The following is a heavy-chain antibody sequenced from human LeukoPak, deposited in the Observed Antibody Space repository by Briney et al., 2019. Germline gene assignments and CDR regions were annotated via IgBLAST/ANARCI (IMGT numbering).Heavy chain of an antibody. CDR1: GGSFSGYY. D-gene: IGHD1-26*01. J-gene: IGHJ4*02. Sequence: SETLSLTCAVYGGSFSGYYWSWIRQPPGKGLEWIGEINHSGSTNYNPSLKSRVTISVDTSKNQFSLKLSSVTAADTAVYYRARGGIVGATFDYWGQGTLVTVSS. CDR2: INHSGST. V-gene: IGHV4-34*01. CDR3: ARGGIVGATFDY.